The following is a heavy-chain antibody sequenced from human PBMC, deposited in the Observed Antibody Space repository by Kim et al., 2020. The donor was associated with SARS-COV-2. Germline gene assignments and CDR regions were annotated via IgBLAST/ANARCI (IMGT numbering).Heavy chain of an antibody. Sequence: SETLSLTCTVSGGSISSSSYYWGWIRQPPGKGLEWIGSIYYSGSTYYNPSLKSRVTISVDTSKNQFSLKLSSVTAADTAVYYCARLGPGLADYWGQGTLVTVSS. J-gene: IGHJ4*02. CDR3: ARLGPGLADY. CDR2: IYYSGST. V-gene: IGHV4-39*01. CDR1: GGSISSSSYY. D-gene: IGHD2-21*01.